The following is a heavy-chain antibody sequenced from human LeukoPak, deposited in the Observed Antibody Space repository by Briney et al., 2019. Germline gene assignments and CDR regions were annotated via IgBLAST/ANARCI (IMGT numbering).Heavy chain of an antibody. D-gene: IGHD6-13*01. V-gene: IGHV4-39*01. CDR3: ARHFHMQQLVKGYFDY. J-gene: IGHJ4*02. CDR2: INHSGST. CDR1: GGSISSSSYY. Sequence: SETLSLICTVSGGSISSSSYYWSWIRQPPGKGLEWIGEINHSGSTNYNPSLKSRVTISVDTSKNQFSLKLSSVTAADTAVYYCARHFHMQQLVKGYFDYWGQGTLVTVSS.